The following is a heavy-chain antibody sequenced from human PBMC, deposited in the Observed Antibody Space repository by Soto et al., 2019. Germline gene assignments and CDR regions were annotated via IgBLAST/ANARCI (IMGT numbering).Heavy chain of an antibody. J-gene: IGHJ4*02. CDR1: GYTFTGHY. V-gene: IGHV1-2*02. CDR3: GRGRSGQIVVFY. Sequence: ASVKVSCKASGYTFTGHYIHWVRQAPEQGPEWMGEIGPESGATRYAERFQGRVTMTRDMSITTVYMELNNLSPDDTAVYYCGRGRSGQIVVFYWGQGTPVTVSS. D-gene: IGHD1-26*01. CDR2: IGPESGAT.